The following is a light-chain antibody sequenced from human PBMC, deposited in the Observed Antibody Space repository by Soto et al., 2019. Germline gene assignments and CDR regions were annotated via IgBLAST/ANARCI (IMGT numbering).Light chain of an antibody. CDR1: QSVSSY. J-gene: IGKJ5*01. CDR2: DAS. CDR3: QQRSNWPIT. V-gene: IGKV3-11*01. Sequence: EIVLTQSPATLSLSPGERATLSCRASQSVSSYLAWYPQKPGQAPRPLIYDASTRATGIPARFSGSGSGTDFTLTISSLEPEDFAVYYCQQRSNWPITFGQGTRLEIK.